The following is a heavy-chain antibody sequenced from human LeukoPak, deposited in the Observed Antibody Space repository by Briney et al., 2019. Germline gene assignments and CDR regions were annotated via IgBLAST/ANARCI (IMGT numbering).Heavy chain of an antibody. CDR2: TYYRSKWCY. V-gene: IGHV6-1*01. J-gene: IGHJ6*02. CDR3: SLARSEYHYGMDA. Sequence: SQTLSLTCAISGDSVSSISVAWNWIRQSPSRGLEWLGRTYYRSKWCYEYAVSVKSRINISPDTSKNQFSLQLTSVTPEDTAVYYCSLARSEYHYGMDAWGQGTTVTVSS. CDR1: GDSVSSISVA.